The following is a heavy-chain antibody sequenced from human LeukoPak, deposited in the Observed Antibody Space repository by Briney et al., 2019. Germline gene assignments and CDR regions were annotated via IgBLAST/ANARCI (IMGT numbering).Heavy chain of an antibody. CDR1: GFTFSSQN. CDR2: ISTSGDST. CDR3: VKNGWLDY. V-gene: IGHV3-21*06. D-gene: IGHD6-19*01. J-gene: IGHJ4*02. Sequence: GGPLRLSCAASGFTFSSQNMTWARQAPGKGLEWVAYISTSGDSTKYADSVEGRFTISRDNAENSLYLLMNSLRVEDTAVYYCVKNGWLDYWGQGILVTVSS.